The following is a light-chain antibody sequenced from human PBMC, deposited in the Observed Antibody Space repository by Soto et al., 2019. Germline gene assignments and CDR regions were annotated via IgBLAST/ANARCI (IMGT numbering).Light chain of an antibody. CDR1: QSISSY. Sequence: DIQMTQSPSSLSASVGDRVTITCRASQSISSYLNWYQQKPGKAPKLLIYTASSLQSGVPSRFSGRGSGTDLTLTISSLQPEDFATYYCQQSYSTRFTFGPGTKVDIK. J-gene: IGKJ3*01. V-gene: IGKV1-39*01. CDR3: QQSYSTRFT. CDR2: TAS.